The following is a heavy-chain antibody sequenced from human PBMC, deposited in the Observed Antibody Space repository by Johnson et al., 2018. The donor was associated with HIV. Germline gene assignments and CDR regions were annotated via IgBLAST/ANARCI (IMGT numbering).Heavy chain of an antibody. CDR3: TTDPYGGRRDAFEI. CDR1: GFTVSSNY. Sequence: VQLVESGGGLVQPGGSLRLSCAASGFTVSSNYMSWVRQAPGKGLEWVANIKQDGSEKYYVDSVKGRFTISRDNAKNSLYLQLNSLKTEDTAVYYCTTDPYGGRRDAFEIWGQGTKVTVSS. CDR2: IKQDGSEK. J-gene: IGHJ3*02. D-gene: IGHD1-26*01. V-gene: IGHV3-7*03.